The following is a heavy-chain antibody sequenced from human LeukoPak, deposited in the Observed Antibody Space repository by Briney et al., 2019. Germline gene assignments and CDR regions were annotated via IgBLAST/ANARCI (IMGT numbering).Heavy chain of an antibody. V-gene: IGHV3-66*01. J-gene: IGHJ4*02. CDR1: GFTVSSNY. D-gene: IGHD4-23*01. Sequence: GGSLRLSCAASGFTVSSNYMSWVRQAPGKGLEWVSVIYSAGNTFYADSVKGRFTISKDNSKNTLYLQMNSLRAEDTAVYYCARARGTGGYYFDYWGQGTLVTVSS. CDR3: ARARGTGGYYFDY. CDR2: IYSAGNT.